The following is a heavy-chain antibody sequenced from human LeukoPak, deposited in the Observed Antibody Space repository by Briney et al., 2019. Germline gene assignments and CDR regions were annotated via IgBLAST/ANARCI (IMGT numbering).Heavy chain of an antibody. CDR3: ARLAHITLELPPDAFDI. J-gene: IGHJ3*02. D-gene: IGHD1-7*01. CDR1: GGSFSGYY. CDR2: IKHSGST. Sequence: SETLSLTCAVYGGSFSGYYWSWIRQPPGKGLEWIGEIKHSGSTNYNPSLKSRVTISVDTSKNQFSLKLSSVTAADTAVYYCARLAHITLELPPDAFDIWGQGTMVTVSS. V-gene: IGHV4-34*01.